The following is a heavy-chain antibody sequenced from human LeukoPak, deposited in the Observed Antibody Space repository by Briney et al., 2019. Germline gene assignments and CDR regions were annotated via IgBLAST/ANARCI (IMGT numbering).Heavy chain of an antibody. D-gene: IGHD2-2*01. CDR3: AREAPRYCSSTSCYVVDY. CDR2: INHSGST. J-gene: IGHJ4*02. V-gene: IGHV4-34*01. Sequence: SQTLSLTCAVYGGSFSGYYWSWIRQPPGKGLEWIGEINHSGSTNYNPSLKSRVTISADASKNQFSLKLSSVTAADTAVYYCAREAPRYCSSTSCYVVDYWGQGTLVTVSS. CDR1: GGSFSGYY.